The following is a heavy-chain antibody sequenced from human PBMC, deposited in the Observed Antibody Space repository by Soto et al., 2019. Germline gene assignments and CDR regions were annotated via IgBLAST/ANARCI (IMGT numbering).Heavy chain of an antibody. CDR3: AGRAVTTPFPMDV. CDR2: IYSGGST. J-gene: IGHJ6*02. D-gene: IGHD4-4*01. CDR1: GFTVSSNY. Sequence: GGSLRLSCAAPGFTVSSNYMSWVRQAPGKGLEWVSVIYSGGSTYYADSVKGRFTISRDNSKNALYLQMNSLRAEDTAVYYCAGRAVTTPFPMDVWGQGTTVTVSS. V-gene: IGHV3-53*01.